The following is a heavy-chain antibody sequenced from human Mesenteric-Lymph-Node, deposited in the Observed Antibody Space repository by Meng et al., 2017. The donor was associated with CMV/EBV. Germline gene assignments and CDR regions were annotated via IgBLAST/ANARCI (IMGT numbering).Heavy chain of an antibody. CDR1: GGSISSSSYY. D-gene: IGHD7-27*01. CDR2: IYHSGST. Sequence: VSGGSISSSSYYWGWIRQPPGKGLEWIGSIYHSGSTYYNPSFKSRVTISVDTSKNQSSLKLTSVTAADTAVYYCARHGKGELGDLDYWGQGTLVTVSS. CDR3: ARHGKGELGDLDY. V-gene: IGHV4-39*01. J-gene: IGHJ4*02.